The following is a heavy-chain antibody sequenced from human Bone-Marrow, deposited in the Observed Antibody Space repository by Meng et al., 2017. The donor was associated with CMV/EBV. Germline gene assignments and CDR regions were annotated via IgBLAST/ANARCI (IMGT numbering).Heavy chain of an antibody. J-gene: IGHJ3*02. D-gene: IGHD5-24*01. CDR3: ARGRDGYARKKDAFEI. CDR2: INPSGGST. Sequence: ASVKVSCKASGYTFTSYYMHWVRQAPGQGLEWMGIINPSGGSTSYAQKFQGRVTMTRDTSTSTVYMELSSLRSEDTAVYYCARGRDGYARKKDAFEIWDQGTMVTVSS. CDR1: GYTFTSYY. V-gene: IGHV1-46*01.